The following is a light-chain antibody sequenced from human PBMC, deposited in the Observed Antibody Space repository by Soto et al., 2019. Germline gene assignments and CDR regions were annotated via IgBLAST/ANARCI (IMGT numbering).Light chain of an antibody. J-gene: IGKJ3*01. CDR1: QTISSN. Sequence: VMSQSPATLSVSPGERATLSCRASQTISSNLAWYQQKPGQTPRLLIYGASTRAAGIPARFSGSGSGTDFTLTITSLQSEDFAVYYCQQYNNWPPFTFGPGTKVDI. CDR3: QQYNNWPPFT. V-gene: IGKV3-15*01. CDR2: GAS.